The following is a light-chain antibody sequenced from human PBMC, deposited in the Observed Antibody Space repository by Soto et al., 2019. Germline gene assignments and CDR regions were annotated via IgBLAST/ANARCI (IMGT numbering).Light chain of an antibody. CDR3: SSYTSSSTLV. J-gene: IGLJ1*01. CDR2: EVS. V-gene: IGLV2-14*01. CDR1: SSDVGGYNY. Sequence: QSVLTQPASVSGSPGQSITISCTGTSSDVGGYNYVSWYQQHPGKAPKLMIYEVSKRPSGVSNRFSGSKSGNTASLTISGLQAEDEADYYCSSYTSSSTLVFGPGTKLTVL.